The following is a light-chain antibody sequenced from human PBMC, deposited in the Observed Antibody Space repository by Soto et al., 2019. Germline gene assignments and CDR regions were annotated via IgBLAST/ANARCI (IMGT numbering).Light chain of an antibody. CDR3: CSYAGSYTLV. Sequence: QSALTQPRSVSGSPGQSVTISCAGTSSDVGGYNFVSWYQQHPGKAPQLMIYDASERPSGVPDRFSGSKSGNTASLTISGLQAEDEADYYCCSYAGSYTLVFGGGTKVTVL. CDR2: DAS. J-gene: IGLJ3*02. CDR1: SSDVGGYNF. V-gene: IGLV2-11*01.